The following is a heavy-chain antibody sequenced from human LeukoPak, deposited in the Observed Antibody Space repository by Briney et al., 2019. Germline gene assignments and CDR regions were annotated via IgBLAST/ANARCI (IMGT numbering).Heavy chain of an antibody. Sequence: SETLSLTCTVSGGSISSYYWSWIRQPPGKGLEWIGYIYYSGSTNYNPSLKSRVIISVDTSKNQFSLKLSSVTAADTAVYYCARHASIAARLDYWGQGTLVTVSS. J-gene: IGHJ4*02. D-gene: IGHD6-6*01. CDR1: GGSISSYY. CDR2: IYYSGST. CDR3: ARHASIAARLDY. V-gene: IGHV4-59*08.